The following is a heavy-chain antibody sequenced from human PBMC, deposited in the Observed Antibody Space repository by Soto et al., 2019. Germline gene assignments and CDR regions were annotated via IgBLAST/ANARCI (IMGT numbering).Heavy chain of an antibody. CDR1: GGSISTNW. Sequence: QVQLQESGPGLVKPSGTLSLTCAVSGGSISTNWWSWVRQPPGKGLEGIGESYHSGTTNYNPSLRSRVTISIDKSKNQLSLDLTSVTAADTAVYYCARHISVPRTRGFDYWGQGTLVTVSS. J-gene: IGHJ4*02. D-gene: IGHD2-21*01. V-gene: IGHV4-4*02. CDR3: ARHISVPRTRGFDY. CDR2: SYHSGTT.